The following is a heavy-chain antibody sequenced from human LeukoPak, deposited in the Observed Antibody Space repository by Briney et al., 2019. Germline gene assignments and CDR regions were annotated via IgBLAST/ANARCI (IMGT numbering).Heavy chain of an antibody. D-gene: IGHD5-18*01. CDR2: ISSSGSTI. CDR3: ARDKTRGLGYSYSKSGNYFDY. J-gene: IGHJ4*02. V-gene: IGHV3-48*03. Sequence: GGSLRLSCAASGFTFSSYEMNWVRQAPGNGLEWVSYISSSGSTIYYADSVKGRFTISRDNAKNSLYLQMNSLRAEDTAVYSCARDKTRGLGYSYSKSGNYFDYWGQGTLVTVSS. CDR1: GFTFSSYE.